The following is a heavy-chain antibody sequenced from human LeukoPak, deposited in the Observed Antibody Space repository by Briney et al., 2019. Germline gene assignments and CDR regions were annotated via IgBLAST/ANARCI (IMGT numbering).Heavy chain of an antibody. CDR3: ARNPIGDSPQGLVYYYYGMDV. J-gene: IGHJ6*02. CDR1: GGTFSSYA. Sequence: SVKVSCKASGGTFSSYAISWVRQAPGQGLEWMGGIIPIFGTANYAQKFQGRVTITADESTSTAYMELSSLRSEDTAVYYCARNPIGDSPQGLVYYYYGMDVWGQGTTVTVSS. D-gene: IGHD4-17*01. CDR2: IIPIFGTA. V-gene: IGHV1-69*13.